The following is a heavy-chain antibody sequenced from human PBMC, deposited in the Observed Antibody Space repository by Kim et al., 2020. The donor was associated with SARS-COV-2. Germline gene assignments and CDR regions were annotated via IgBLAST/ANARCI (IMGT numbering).Heavy chain of an antibody. D-gene: IGHD3-10*01. CDR3: TRGPITMVRGGWFDP. J-gene: IGHJ5*02. Sequence: CQGRVTITRDTSASTAYMELSSLKSEDTAVYYCTRGPITMVRGGWFDPWGQGTLVTVSS. V-gene: IGHV1-3*01.